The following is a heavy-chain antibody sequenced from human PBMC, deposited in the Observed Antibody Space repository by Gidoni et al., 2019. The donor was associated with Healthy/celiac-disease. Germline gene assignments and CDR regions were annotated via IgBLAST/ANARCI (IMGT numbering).Heavy chain of an antibody. CDR2: ISYDGSNK. V-gene: IGHV3-30*18. J-gene: IGHJ4*02. Sequence: QVQLVESGGGVVQPGRSLRLSCAASGFTFSSYGMHWVRQAPAKGLGWVAVISYDGSNKYYADSVKGRFTISRDNSKNTLYLQMNSLRAEDTAVYYCAKDVLNRYSSGWAYFDYWGQGTLVTASS. CDR3: AKDVLNRYSSGWAYFDY. D-gene: IGHD6-19*01. CDR1: GFTFSSYG.